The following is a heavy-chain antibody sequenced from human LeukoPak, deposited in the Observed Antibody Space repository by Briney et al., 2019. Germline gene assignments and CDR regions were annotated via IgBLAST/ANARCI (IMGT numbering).Heavy chain of an antibody. D-gene: IGHD3-10*01. CDR1: GFTFSSYG. V-gene: IGHV3-7*01. CDR3: VRQIIRFWFDP. J-gene: IGHJ5*02. Sequence: GGSLRLSCAASGFTFSSYGMTWVRQAPGKGLEWVADINPDGSQKYSVDSMKGRFTISRDNAKNSLFLQMSSLRAEDTAVYYCVRQIIRFWFDPWGQGTLVTVSS. CDR2: INPDGSQK.